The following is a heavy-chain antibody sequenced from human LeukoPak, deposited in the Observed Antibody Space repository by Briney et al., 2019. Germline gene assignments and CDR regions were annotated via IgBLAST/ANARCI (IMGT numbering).Heavy chain of an antibody. CDR2: VKKDGSEK. CDR1: GFTSSSYW. V-gene: IGHV3-7*03. CDR3: ARGLYSSTTYYFDY. Sequence: GGSLRLSCAASGFTSSSYWMSWVRQAPGKGLEWVANVKKDGSEKYYVDSVKGRFTISRDNAKNSLYLQMNSLRAEDTAVYFCARGLYSSTTYYFDYWGQGTLVTVSS. D-gene: IGHD6-13*01. J-gene: IGHJ4*02.